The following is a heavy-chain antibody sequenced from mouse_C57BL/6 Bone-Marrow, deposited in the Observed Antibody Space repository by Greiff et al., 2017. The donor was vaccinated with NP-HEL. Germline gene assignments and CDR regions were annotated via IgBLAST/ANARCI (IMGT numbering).Heavy chain of an antibody. CDR2: IYWDDDT. Sequence: QVTLKESGPGILQSSQTLSLTCSFSGFSLTTSGMGVSWIRQPSGKGLEWLAHIYWDDDTRYNPSLKSRPTISKDTSRNQVILKITSVDTADTDTYYCAGRAEDYDDYFGCWGKSTTLTVAT. J-gene: IGHJ2*01. CDR1: GFSLTTSGMG. CDR3: AGRAEDYDDYFGC. D-gene: IGHD1-1*01. V-gene: IGHV8-12*01.